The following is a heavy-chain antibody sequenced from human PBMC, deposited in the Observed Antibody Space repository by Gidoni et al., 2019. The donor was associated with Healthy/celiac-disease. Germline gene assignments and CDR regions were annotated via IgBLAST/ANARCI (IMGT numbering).Heavy chain of an antibody. J-gene: IGHJ6*02. Sequence: QVQLVASGGGVVQPGRSLRLSCAASGFTFRSSGMHWVRQAQGKGLEWGEVIWYDGSNKYYADSVKGRFTISRDKSKNTLYLQMNSLRAEDTAVYYCARDLEVVVVVAPPPYYYGMDVWGQGTTVTVSS. CDR3: ARDLEVVVVVAPPPYYYGMDV. V-gene: IGHV3-33*01. CDR1: GFTFRSSG. CDR2: IWYDGSNK. D-gene: IGHD2-15*01.